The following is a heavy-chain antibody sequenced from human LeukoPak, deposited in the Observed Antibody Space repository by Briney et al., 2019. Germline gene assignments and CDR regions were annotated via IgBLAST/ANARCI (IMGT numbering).Heavy chain of an antibody. CDR3: AKDCITMIVVVPYYYYGMDV. Sequence: PGGSLRLSCAAYGFTFSSYAMSLVRQAPGKGLEWVSAISGSGGSTYYADSVKGRFTISRDNSKNTLYLQMNSLRAEDTAVYYCAKDCITMIVVVPYYYYGMDVWGQGTTVTVSS. D-gene: IGHD3-22*01. V-gene: IGHV3-23*01. J-gene: IGHJ6*02. CDR2: ISGSGGST. CDR1: GFTFSSYA.